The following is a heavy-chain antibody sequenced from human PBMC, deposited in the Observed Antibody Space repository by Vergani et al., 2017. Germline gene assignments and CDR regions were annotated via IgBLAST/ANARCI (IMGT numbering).Heavy chain of an antibody. V-gene: IGHV3-7*01. J-gene: IGHJ4*02. CDR1: GFTFSSYW. CDR2: IKQDGSEK. CDR3: AREIDYGDSLAFVY. D-gene: IGHD4-17*01. Sequence: EVQLVESGGGLVQPGGSLRLSCAASGFTFSSYWMSWVRQAPGKGLEWVANIKQDGSEKYYVDSVKGRFTISRDNAKNSLYLQMNSLRAEDTAVYYCAREIDYGDSLAFVYWGQGTLVTVSS.